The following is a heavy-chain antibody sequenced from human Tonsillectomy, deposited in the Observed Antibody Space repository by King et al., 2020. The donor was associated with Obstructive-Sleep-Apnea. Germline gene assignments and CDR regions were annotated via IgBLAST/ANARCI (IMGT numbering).Heavy chain of an antibody. Sequence: QLQESGPGLVKPSETLSLTCTVSGYSISSGYYWGWIRQPPGKGLEWIGSIYHSGSTYYNPSLKSRVTISVDTSKNQFSLKLGSVTAADTAVYYCARDMLSSSSGSGMDVWGQGTTVTVSS. CDR3: ARDMLSSSSGSGMDV. D-gene: IGHD6-6*01. CDR2: IYHSGST. J-gene: IGHJ6*02. V-gene: IGHV4-38-2*02. CDR1: GYSISSGYY.